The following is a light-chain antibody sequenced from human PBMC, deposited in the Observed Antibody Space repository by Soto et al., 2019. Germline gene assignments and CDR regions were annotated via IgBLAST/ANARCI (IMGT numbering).Light chain of an antibody. J-gene: IGKJ5*01. V-gene: IGKV3-15*01. Sequence: EIVMTHSPSTLSVSPGERAILSCRASQSISINLAWYQQKPGQAPRLLIYAASNRATRVPARFSGSWSGTEFTLTISSLQSEDFAVYYCQQYNNWITFGQGTRLEIK. CDR1: QSISIN. CDR2: AAS. CDR3: QQYNNWIT.